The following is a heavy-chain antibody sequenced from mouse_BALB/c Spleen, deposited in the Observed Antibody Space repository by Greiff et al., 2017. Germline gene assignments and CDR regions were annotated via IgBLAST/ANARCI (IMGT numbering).Heavy chain of an antibody. V-gene: IGHV5-17*02. J-gene: IGHJ2*01. CDR2: ISSGSSTI. CDR3: ARSPHYYGLDY. Sequence: EVNVVESGGGLVQPGGSRKLSCAASGFTFSSFGMHWVRQAPEKGLEWVAYISSGSSTIYYADTVKGRFTISRDNPKNTLFLQMTSLRSEDTAMYYCARSPHYYGLDYWGQGTTLTVSS. D-gene: IGHD1-2*01. CDR1: GFTFSSFG.